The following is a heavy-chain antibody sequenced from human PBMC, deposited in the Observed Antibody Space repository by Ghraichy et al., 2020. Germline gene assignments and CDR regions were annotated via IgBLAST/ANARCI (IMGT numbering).Heavy chain of an antibody. CDR2: IYTSGST. CDR3: ARGGRDPGYFDL. CDR1: GGSISSYY. Sequence: TLSLTCSFSGGSISSYYWSWIRQPAGKGLEWIGRIYTSGSTSYNPSLKSRVTMSVDTSKNQFSLKVSSVTAADTAVYYCARGGRDPGYFDLWGRGTLVTVSS. V-gene: IGHV4-4*07. J-gene: IGHJ2*01.